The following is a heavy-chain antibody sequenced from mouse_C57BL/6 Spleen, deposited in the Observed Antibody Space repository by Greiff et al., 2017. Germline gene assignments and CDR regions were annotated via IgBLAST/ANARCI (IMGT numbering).Heavy chain of an antibody. CDR3: ARHEEESYYDCDGGFAY. CDR1: GYTFTEYP. Sequence: VQLQQSGAELVKPGASVKLSCKASGYTFTEYPIHRVKQRSGPGLEWIGWFYPGSGSIKYNEKFKDKATLTADKSSSTVYMELSRLTSEDSAVXFCARHEEESYYDCDGGFAYWGQGALVTVSA. V-gene: IGHV1-62-2*01. CDR2: FYPGSGSI. D-gene: IGHD2-4*01. J-gene: IGHJ3*01.